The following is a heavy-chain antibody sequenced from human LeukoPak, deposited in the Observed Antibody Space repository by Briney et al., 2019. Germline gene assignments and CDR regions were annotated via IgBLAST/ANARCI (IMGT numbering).Heavy chain of an antibody. Sequence: PGGSLRLSCAASGFSFSSYATHWVRQAPGKGLEWVSTTSAGGSSTYYADSVKGRFTISRDNSKNTFYLQMNSLRAEDTAAYYCAKGGYCSSSSCYYGWFEPWGQGTLVTVSS. CDR2: TSAGGSST. J-gene: IGHJ5*02. V-gene: IGHV3-23*01. CDR1: GFSFSSYA. CDR3: AKGGYCSSSSCYYGWFEP. D-gene: IGHD2-2*01.